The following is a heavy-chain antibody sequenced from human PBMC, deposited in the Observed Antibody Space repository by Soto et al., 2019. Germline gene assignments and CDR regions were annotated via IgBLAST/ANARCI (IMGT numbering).Heavy chain of an antibody. V-gene: IGHV1-69*08. D-gene: IGHD2-15*01. Sequence: QVQLVQSGAEVKKPGSSVKVSCKASGGTFSSYTISWVRQAPGQGLEWMGRIIPILGIANYAQKFQGRVTITADKFTSTAYMELSSLRAEDTAVYYCARDLGYGGRNFDYWGQGTLVTVSS. J-gene: IGHJ4*02. CDR3: ARDLGYGGRNFDY. CDR2: IIPILGIA. CDR1: GGTFSSYT.